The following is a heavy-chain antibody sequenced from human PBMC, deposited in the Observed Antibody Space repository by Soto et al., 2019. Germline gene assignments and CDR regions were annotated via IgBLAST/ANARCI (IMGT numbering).Heavy chain of an antibody. CDR3: AADMGLSRSPSYYYMDV. D-gene: IGHD1-26*01. CDR2: IVVGSGNT. J-gene: IGHJ6*03. V-gene: IGHV1-58*02. Sequence: GASVKVSCKASGFTFTSSAMQWVRQARGQRLEWIGWIVVGSGNTNYAQKFQERVTITRDMSTSTAYMELSSLRSEDTAVYYCAADMGLSRSPSYYYMDVWGKGTTVTVSS. CDR1: GFTFTSSA.